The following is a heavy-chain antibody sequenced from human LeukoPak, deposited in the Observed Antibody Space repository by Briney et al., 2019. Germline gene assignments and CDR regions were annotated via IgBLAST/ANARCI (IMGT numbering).Heavy chain of an antibody. D-gene: IGHD6-13*01. V-gene: IGHV3-30*04. CDR2: ISYDGSNK. CDR1: GFTFSSYA. Sequence: GGSLRPSCAASGFTFSSYAMHWVRQAPGKGLEWVAVISYDGSNKYYADSVKGRFTISRDNSKNTLYLQMNSLRAEDTAVYYCACLAAAGRDNWFDPWGQGTLVTVSS. J-gene: IGHJ5*02. CDR3: ACLAAAGRDNWFDP.